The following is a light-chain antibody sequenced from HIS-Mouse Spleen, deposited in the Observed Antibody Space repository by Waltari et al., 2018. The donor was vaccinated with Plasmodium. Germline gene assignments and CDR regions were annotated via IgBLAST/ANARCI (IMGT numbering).Light chain of an antibody. CDR3: QQYGSSPLT. CDR1: PSVSSSN. Sequence: EIVLTQSPGTLSLSPGERATLSCRASPSVSSSNLAWYQQKPGQAPRLRIYGASSRATGIPDRFSGSGSGTDFTLTISRLEPEDFAVYYCQQYGSSPLTFGGGTKVEIK. CDR2: GAS. V-gene: IGKV3-20*01. J-gene: IGKJ4*01.